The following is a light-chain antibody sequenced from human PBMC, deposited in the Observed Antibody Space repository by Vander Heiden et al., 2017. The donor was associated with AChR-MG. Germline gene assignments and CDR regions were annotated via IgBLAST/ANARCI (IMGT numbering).Light chain of an antibody. Sequence: EIVLTQSPATLSLSPGERATLSCRASQSVSSYLAWYQQKPGQAPRLLSYDASNRATGIPARFSGSGSGTDFTLTISSLEPEDFAVYYCQQRSHWPRLTFGGGTKVEIK. V-gene: IGKV3-11*01. J-gene: IGKJ4*01. CDR3: QQRSHWPRLT. CDR2: DAS. CDR1: QSVSSY.